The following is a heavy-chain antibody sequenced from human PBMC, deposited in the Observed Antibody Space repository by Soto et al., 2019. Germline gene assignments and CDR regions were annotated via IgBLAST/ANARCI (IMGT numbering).Heavy chain of an antibody. V-gene: IGHV3-66*01. Sequence: GGSLRLSCAASGFTVSSNYMSWVRQAPGKGLEWLSVIYSGDSTYYADSVKGRFTISRDNSKNTLYLQMNSLRAEETAVYYCARGRYCSGGSCYHYFDYWGQGTLVTVSS. D-gene: IGHD2-15*01. CDR1: GFTVSSNY. CDR2: IYSGDST. J-gene: IGHJ4*02. CDR3: ARGRYCSGGSCYHYFDY.